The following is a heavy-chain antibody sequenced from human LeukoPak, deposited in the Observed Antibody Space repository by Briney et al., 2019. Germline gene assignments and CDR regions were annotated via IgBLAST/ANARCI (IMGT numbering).Heavy chain of an antibody. CDR1: GFTFSSYE. Sequence: PGGSLRLSCAASGFTFSSYEMNWVRQAPGKGLEWVSYISSSGSTIYYADSVKGRFTISRDNSKNSLYLQMNSLRTEDTALYYCAKGRLLWFGEFLLDYWGQGTLVTVSS. J-gene: IGHJ4*02. V-gene: IGHV3-48*03. D-gene: IGHD3-10*01. CDR3: AKGRLLWFGEFLLDY. CDR2: ISSSGSTI.